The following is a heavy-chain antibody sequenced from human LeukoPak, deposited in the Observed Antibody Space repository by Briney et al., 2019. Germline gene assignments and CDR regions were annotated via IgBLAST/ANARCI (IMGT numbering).Heavy chain of an antibody. CDR2: INPNSGGT. CDR3: ARVAQNTDILTGYRLSYFYYDMDV. J-gene: IGHJ6*02. V-gene: IGHV1-2*02. Sequence: ASVKVSCKASGYTFTGYYMHWVRQAPGQGLEWMGWINPNSGGTNYAQKFQGRVTMTRDTSISTAYMELSRLRSDDTAVYYCARVAQNTDILTGYRLSYFYYDMDVWGQGTTVTVSS. D-gene: IGHD3-9*01. CDR1: GYTFTGYY.